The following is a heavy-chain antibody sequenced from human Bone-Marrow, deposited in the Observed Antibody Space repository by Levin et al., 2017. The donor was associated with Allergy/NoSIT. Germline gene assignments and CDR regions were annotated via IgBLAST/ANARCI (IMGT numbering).Heavy chain of an antibody. CDR1: GGSVSSGSYY. CDR3: AKSSGAYSYYYFMDV. V-gene: IGHV4-61*01. Sequence: PSETLSLTCTVSGGSVSSGSYYWIWIRQPPGKGLEWIGNIYYSGTTDYNPSLKSRVTMSVDTSKNQFSLRLTSVTAADTAIYYCAKSSGAYSYYYFMDVWGKGTTVTVSS. D-gene: IGHD4-17*01. J-gene: IGHJ6*03. CDR2: IYYSGTT.